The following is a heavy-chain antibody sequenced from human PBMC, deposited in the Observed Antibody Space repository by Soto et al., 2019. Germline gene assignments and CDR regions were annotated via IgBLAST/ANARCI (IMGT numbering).Heavy chain of an antibody. Sequence: QVQLQESGPGLVKPSETLSLTCSVSGGSISSYYWCWIRQPQGKGLEWIGYIYYTGSTNYNPSLKSRITISVDTSNNPCSLNVRVVTAADSAVYYCARSVGTGGNYYDRLDVWGQGTTVTVSS. CDR3: ARSVGTGGNYYDRLDV. CDR1: GGSISSYY. V-gene: IGHV4-59*01. J-gene: IGHJ6*02. D-gene: IGHD3-10*01. CDR2: IYYTGST.